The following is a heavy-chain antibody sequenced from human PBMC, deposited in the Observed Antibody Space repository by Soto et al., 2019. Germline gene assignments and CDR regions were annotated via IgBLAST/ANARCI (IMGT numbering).Heavy chain of an antibody. Sequence: PWGALRVSCASSGFTFSIYGMPWVRQAPGKGLEWVAVISYDGSNKYYADSVKGRFTISRDNSKNTLYLQMNSLRAEDTAVYYCAKGIGLITGTVFGYGMDVWGQGTTVTVSS. D-gene: IGHD1-20*01. V-gene: IGHV3-30*18. J-gene: IGHJ6*01. CDR1: GFTFSIYG. CDR2: ISYDGSNK. CDR3: AKGIGLITGTVFGYGMDV.